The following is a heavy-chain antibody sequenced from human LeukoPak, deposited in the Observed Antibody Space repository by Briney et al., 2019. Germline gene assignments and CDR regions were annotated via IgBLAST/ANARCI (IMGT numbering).Heavy chain of an antibody. CDR3: AKGPRIQLWSYPLDY. J-gene: IGHJ4*02. V-gene: IGHV3-30*18. CDR2: ISYDGSNK. D-gene: IGHD5-18*01. Sequence: GGSLRLSCAASGFTFSSYGMHWVRQAPGKGLEWVAVISYDGSNKYYADSVKGRFTISRDNSKNTLYLQMNSLRAEDTAVYYCAKGPRIQLWSYPLDYWGQGTLVTVSS. CDR1: GFTFSSYG.